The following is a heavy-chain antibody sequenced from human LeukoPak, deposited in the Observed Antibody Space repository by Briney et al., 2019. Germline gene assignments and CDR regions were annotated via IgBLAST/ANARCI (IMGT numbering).Heavy chain of an antibody. CDR2: IRYDGSNK. J-gene: IGHJ5*02. CDR3: AKDNLGYCSGGSCYDWFDP. CDR1: GFTFSSYG. D-gene: IGHD2-15*01. Sequence: GGSLRLSCAASGFTFSSYGMHWVRQAPGKGLEWVAFIRYDGSNKYYADSVKGRFTNSRDNSKNTLYLQMNSLRAEDTAVYYCAKDNLGYCSGGSCYDWFDPWGQGTLVTVSS. V-gene: IGHV3-30*02.